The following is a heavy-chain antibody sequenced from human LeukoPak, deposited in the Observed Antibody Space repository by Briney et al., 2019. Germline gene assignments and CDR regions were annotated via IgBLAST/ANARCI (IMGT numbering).Heavy chain of an antibody. V-gene: IGHV3-21*06. CDR1: GFTFRSYT. Sequence: TGGSLRLSCAASGFTFRSYTMNWVRQAPGKGLQWVSSITSGSDYIYYADSVRGRFTTSRDNAKNSLYLQMNSLSPEDTAMYYCVRDSSFSNNWGQGTLVTVSS. CDR3: VRDSSFSNN. D-gene: IGHD2/OR15-2a*01. CDR2: ITSGSDYI. J-gene: IGHJ4*02.